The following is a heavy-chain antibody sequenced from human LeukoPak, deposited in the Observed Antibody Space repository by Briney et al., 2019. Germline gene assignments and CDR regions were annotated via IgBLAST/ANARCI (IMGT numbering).Heavy chain of an antibody. D-gene: IGHD3-22*01. CDR1: GGSFSGYY. J-gene: IGHJ4*02. CDR3: ARGRSAYDSSGYYYGK. CDR2: INHSGST. V-gene: IGHV4-34*01. Sequence: SETLSLTCAVYGGSFSGYYWSWIRQPPGKGLEWIAEINHSGSTNYNPSLKSRVTISVDTSKNQFSLKVSSVTAADTAVYYCARGRSAYDSSGYYYGKWGQGTLVSVSS.